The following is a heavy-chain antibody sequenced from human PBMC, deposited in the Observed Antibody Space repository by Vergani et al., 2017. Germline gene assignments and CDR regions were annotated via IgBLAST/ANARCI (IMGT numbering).Heavy chain of an antibody. Sequence: QVQLQELGPGLVKPSETLSLTCTVFGGPISSYYWSRIRPPAGKGLEWIGRIYTSGSTNYNPSLKSRVTMSVDTSKNQFSLKLSSVTAADAAVYYCARDQDCGGDCYRAYYYYYMDVWGKGTTVTVSS. CDR1: GGPISSYY. CDR2: IYTSGST. J-gene: IGHJ6*03. D-gene: IGHD2-21*01. V-gene: IGHV4-4*07. CDR3: ARDQDCGGDCYRAYYYYYMDV.